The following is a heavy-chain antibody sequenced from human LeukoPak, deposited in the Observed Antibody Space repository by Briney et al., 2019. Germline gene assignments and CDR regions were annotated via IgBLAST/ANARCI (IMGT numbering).Heavy chain of an antibody. CDR2: ISSSGSTI. CDR1: GLTFSSYE. V-gene: IGHV3-48*03. Sequence: PGGSLRLSCAASGLTFSSYEMNWVRQAPGKGREWVSYISSSGSTIYYADCVKGRFTISRDNAKNSLYLQMNSLRTEDTAVYYCARGGSGYGFDYWGRGTLVTVSS. D-gene: IGHD3-3*01. J-gene: IGHJ4*02. CDR3: ARGGSGYGFDY.